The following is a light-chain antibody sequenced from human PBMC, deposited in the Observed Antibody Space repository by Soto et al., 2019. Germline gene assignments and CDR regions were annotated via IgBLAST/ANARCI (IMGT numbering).Light chain of an antibody. Sequence: DIQMTQSPSTLSGSVGDRVTITCRASQTISSWLAWYQQKPGKAPKLLIYKASTLKSGVPSRFSGSGSGTDSTLTISSLQPEDFATYYCQQSYSTPWTFGQGTKVDIK. J-gene: IGKJ1*01. CDR2: KAS. V-gene: IGKV1-5*03. CDR3: QQSYSTPWT. CDR1: QTISSW.